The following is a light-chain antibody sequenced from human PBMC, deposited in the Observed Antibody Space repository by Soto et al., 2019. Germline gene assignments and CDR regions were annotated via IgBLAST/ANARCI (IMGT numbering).Light chain of an antibody. Sequence: DIQMTQSPSSVSASIGDRVTVTCRAGQDIGTWLAWYQQKPGNAPKLLISVSSKLESGVPSRFSGSGSGTHFPLAVSSLQPEDLATYYCQQSHSFPHTFGPGTTLEIK. V-gene: IGKV1D-12*01. CDR2: VSS. J-gene: IGKJ2*01. CDR1: QDIGTW. CDR3: QQSHSFPHT.